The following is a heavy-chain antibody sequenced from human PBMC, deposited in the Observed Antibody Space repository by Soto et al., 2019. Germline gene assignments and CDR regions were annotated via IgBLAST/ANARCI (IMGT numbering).Heavy chain of an antibody. CDR3: ARDLGGSYYAQVDY. V-gene: IGHV1-18*01. Sequence: QVQLVQSGAEVKKPGASVKVSCKASGYTFTSYGISWVRQAPGQGLEWMGWISADNGNTKYAQKPQGRVTMTTDPSTSTAYMELRRLQYDDSAVYDCARDLGGSYYAQVDYWGQGTLVTVSS. CDR2: ISADNGNT. D-gene: IGHD1-26*01. CDR1: GYTFTSYG. J-gene: IGHJ4*02.